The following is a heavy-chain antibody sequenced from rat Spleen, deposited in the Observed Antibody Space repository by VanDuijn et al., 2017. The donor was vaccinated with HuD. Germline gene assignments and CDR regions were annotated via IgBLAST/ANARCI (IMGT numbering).Heavy chain of an antibody. Sequence: EVQLVESGGGLVQPGGSMKLSCAASGFTFSHHFLAWVRQAPTKGLEWVASITYEGSSSYYGDSVKGRFTISRDNAKSTLYLQMNSLRSEDTATYYCARQIIPDYWGQGVMVTVSS. CDR1: GFTFSHHF. J-gene: IGHJ2*01. D-gene: IGHD1-5*01. V-gene: IGHV5-22*01. CDR3: ARQIIPDY. CDR2: ITYEGSSS.